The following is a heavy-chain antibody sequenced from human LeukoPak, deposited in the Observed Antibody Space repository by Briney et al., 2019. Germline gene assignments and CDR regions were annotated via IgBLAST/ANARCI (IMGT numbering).Heavy chain of an antibody. J-gene: IGHJ4*02. V-gene: IGHV1-2*02. Sequence: ASVKVSCKASGYTFTGYAMHWVRQAPGQGLEWMGWIDPDSGGANYAQKFQGRVTMTRDTSISTAYMELNSLTSDDTALYYCASDPKLGYWGQGTLVTVSS. D-gene: IGHD7-27*01. CDR1: GYTFTGYA. CDR2: IDPDSGGA. CDR3: ASDPKLGY.